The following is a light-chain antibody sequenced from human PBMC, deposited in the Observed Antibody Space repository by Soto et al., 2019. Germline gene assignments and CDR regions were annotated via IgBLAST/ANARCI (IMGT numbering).Light chain of an antibody. CDR1: QSISSW. V-gene: IGKV1-5*03. Sequence: DIQMTQSPSTLSASVGDRVTITCRASQSISSWLAWYQQKPGKVPKVLIYKASSLESGVPSRFSGSGPGTEFTLTISSLQPDDFATYYCQQYNSHSGTFGQGTKVDIK. CDR3: QQYNSHSGT. J-gene: IGKJ1*01. CDR2: KAS.